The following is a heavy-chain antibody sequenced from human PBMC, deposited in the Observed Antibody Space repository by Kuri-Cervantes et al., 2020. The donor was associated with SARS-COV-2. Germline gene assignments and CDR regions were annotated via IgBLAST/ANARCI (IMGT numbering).Heavy chain of an antibody. V-gene: IGHV3-7*01. CDR1: GFTVSSNY. Sequence: GESLKISCAASGFTVSSNYMSWVRQAPGKGLEWVANIKQDGSEKYYVDSVKGRFTISRDNAKNSLYLQMNSLRAEDTAVYYCARDHSSSSIYYYMDVWGKGIAVTVSS. CDR2: IKQDGSEK. CDR3: ARDHSSSSIYYYMDV. J-gene: IGHJ6*03. D-gene: IGHD6-6*01.